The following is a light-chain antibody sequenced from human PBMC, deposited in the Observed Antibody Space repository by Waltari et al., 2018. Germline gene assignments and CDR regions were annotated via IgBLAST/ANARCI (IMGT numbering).Light chain of an antibody. Sequence: QSALTQPAAVSGSPGQSVTLSCTAASSDNGRYDIVSCYQQHPGNAPKLVVSDVSKRPSGVSDRFSGSKSGDTASLTISGLQFEDEADYYCCSYAGNYVWVFGGGTRLTVL. J-gene: IGLJ3*02. CDR3: CSYAGNYVWV. CDR1: SSDNGRYDI. CDR2: DVS. V-gene: IGLV2-23*02.